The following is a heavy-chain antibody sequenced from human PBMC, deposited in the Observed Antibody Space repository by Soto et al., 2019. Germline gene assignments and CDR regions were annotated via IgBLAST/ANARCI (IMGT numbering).Heavy chain of an antibody. CDR1: GYTFASYG. D-gene: IGHD3-10*01. Sequence: GXSVNGSYQASGYTFASYGIRWVRQAPGQGLEWMGWISAYNGNTNYAQKLQGRVTMTTDTSTSTAYMELRSLRSDDTAVYYCARDVKAGSGSYPLDYWGHGTLVTVSS. CDR3: ARDVKAGSGSYPLDY. CDR2: ISAYNGNT. J-gene: IGHJ4*01. V-gene: IGHV1-18*01.